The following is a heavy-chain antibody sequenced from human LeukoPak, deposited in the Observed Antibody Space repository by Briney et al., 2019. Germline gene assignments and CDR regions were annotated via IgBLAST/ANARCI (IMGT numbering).Heavy chain of an antibody. V-gene: IGHV3-9*01. CDR1: GFTFSSYW. CDR2: ISWNSGSI. D-gene: IGHD1-14*01. Sequence: GGSLRLSCAASGFTFSSYWMSWVRQAPGKGLEWVSGISWNSGSIGYADSVKGRFTISRDNAKNSLYLQMNSLRAEDTALYYCAKETGVSYFDYWGQGTLVTVSS. CDR3: AKETGVSYFDY. J-gene: IGHJ4*02.